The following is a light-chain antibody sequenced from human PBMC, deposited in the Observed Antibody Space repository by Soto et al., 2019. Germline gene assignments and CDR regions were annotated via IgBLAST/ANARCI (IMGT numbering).Light chain of an antibody. V-gene: IGKV1-5*03. CDR2: KAS. CDR1: QSISSW. J-gene: IGKJ3*01. CDR3: QQSNSYSPVSS. Sequence: DIQMTQSPSTLSASVGDRVTITCRASQSISSWLAWYQQKPGKAPKLLIYKASSLESGVPSRFSGSGSGTEFTLTISSLQPDDFATYYCQQSNSYSPVSSFGPGTKVDIK.